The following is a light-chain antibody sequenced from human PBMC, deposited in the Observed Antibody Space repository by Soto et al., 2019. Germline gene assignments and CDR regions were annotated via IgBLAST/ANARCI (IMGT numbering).Light chain of an antibody. CDR1: QSVSSSY. J-gene: IGKJ5*01. CDR2: GAS. CDR3: QQYGSSPPIT. V-gene: IGKV3-20*01. Sequence: IVLTQSPGTLSLSPGERATVSCRASQSVSSSYLAWYQQKPGQAPRLLIYGASSRATGIPDRFNGSGSGTDFTLTISRLEPEDSAVYYCQQYGSSPPITFGQGTRLEI.